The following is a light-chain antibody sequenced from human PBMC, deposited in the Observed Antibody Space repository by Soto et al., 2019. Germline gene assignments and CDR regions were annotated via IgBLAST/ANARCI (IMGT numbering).Light chain of an antibody. CDR3: SAYTSSSIPYV. CDR1: SSDVGGYNY. V-gene: IGLV2-14*01. J-gene: IGLJ1*01. CDR2: DVP. Sequence: QSALTQPASVSGSPGQSITISCTGTSSDVGGYNYVSWYQQHPGKAPKVMIYDVPNRPSGVSNRFSGSKSGNTASLTISGLQAEDEADYYCSAYTSSSIPYVFATGTKLTVL.